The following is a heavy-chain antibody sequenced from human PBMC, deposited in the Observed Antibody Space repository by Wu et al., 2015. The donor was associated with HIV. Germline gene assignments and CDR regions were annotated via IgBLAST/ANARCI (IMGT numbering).Heavy chain of an antibody. D-gene: IGHD3-10*01. CDR2: ISAYNGNT. Sequence: QVQLVQSGAEVKKPGASVKVSCKASGYTFTGYYIHWVRQAPGQGLEWMGWISAYNGNTNYAQKLQGRVTMTTDTSTSTAYMELRSLRSDDTAVYYCARAIGSGSYEYYHYYMDVWGQRDHGHRLF. J-gene: IGHJ6*03. CDR1: GYTFTGYY. V-gene: IGHV1-18*04. CDR3: ARAIGSGSYEYYHYYMDV.